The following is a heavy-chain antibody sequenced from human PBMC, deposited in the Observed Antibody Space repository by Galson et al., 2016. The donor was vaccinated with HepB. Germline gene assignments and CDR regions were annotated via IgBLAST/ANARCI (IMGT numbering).Heavy chain of an antibody. D-gene: IGHD5-12*01. CDR1: GFTFNYYG. V-gene: IGHV3-21*01. CDR3: VRGAGGYAPHFDY. J-gene: IGHJ4*02. Sequence: SLRLSCAASGFTFNYYGMIWARQAPGKGLEWVSFISSHNSNIYYADSVNGRFTISRDNAYNSLYLQMNSLRVEDTAVYYCVRGAGGYAPHFDYWGQGTLVTVSS. CDR2: ISSHNSNI.